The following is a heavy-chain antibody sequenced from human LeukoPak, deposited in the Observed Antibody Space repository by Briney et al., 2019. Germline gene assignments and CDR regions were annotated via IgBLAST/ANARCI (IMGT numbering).Heavy chain of an antibody. J-gene: IGHJ3*02. CDR1: GGTFSSYA. V-gene: IGHV1-69*06. D-gene: IGHD3-10*01. CDR3: ARGITRGPFDI. Sequence: GGSLRLSCAASGGTFSSYAISWVRQAPGQGLEWMGGIIPIFGTANYAQKFQGRVTITADKSTSTAYMELSSLRSEDTAVYYCARGITRGPFDIWGQGTMVTVSS. CDR2: IIPIFGTA.